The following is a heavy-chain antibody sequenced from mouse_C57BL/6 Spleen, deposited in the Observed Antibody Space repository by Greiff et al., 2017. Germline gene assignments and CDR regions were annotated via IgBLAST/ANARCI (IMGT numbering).Heavy chain of an antibody. J-gene: IGHJ2*01. CDR2: IYPGSGST. V-gene: IGHV1-55*01. CDR3: ARSPYYYGSSYGYFDY. D-gene: IGHD1-1*01. CDR1: GYTFTSYW. Sequence: QVQLQQPGAELVKPGASVKMSCKASGYTFTSYWITWVKQRPGQGLEWIGDIYPGSGSTNYNEKFKSKATLTVDTSSSTAYMQLSSLTSEDSAVXYCARSPYYYGSSYGYFDYWGQGTTLTVSS.